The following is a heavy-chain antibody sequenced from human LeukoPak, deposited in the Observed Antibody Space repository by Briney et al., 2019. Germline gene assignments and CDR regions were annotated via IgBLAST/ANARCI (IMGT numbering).Heavy chain of an antibody. Sequence: GRSLRLSCAASGFTFSSYWMHWVRQAPGKGLVWVSRINSDGSSTSYADSVKGRFTISRDNAKNTLYLQMNSLRAEDTAVCYCARAREYSSGWYYFDYWGQGTLVTVSS. J-gene: IGHJ4*02. V-gene: IGHV3-74*01. CDR2: INSDGSST. D-gene: IGHD6-19*01. CDR3: ARAREYSSGWYYFDY. CDR1: GFTFSSYW.